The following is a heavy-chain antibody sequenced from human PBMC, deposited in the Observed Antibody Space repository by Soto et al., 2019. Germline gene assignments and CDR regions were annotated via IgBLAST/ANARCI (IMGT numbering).Heavy chain of an antibody. Sequence: EVQLLESGGGLVQPGGSLRLSCAASGFTFSSYAMSWVRQAPGKGLEWVSVISGSGGSTYYADSVKGRFTISRDNAKNSLYLQMNSLRAEDTALYYCAKSLSGPARPIDYWGQGTLVTVSS. J-gene: IGHJ4*02. V-gene: IGHV3-23*01. D-gene: IGHD3-10*01. CDR2: ISGSGGST. CDR3: AKSLSGPARPIDY. CDR1: GFTFSSYA.